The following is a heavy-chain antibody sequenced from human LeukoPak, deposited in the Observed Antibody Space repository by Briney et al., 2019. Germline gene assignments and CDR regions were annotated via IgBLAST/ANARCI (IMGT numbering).Heavy chain of an antibody. Sequence: PSETLSLTFTVSGGSVSSGSYYWSWIRQPPGKGLEWIGYIYYSGSTNYNPSLKSRVTISVDTSKNQFSLKLSSVTAADTAVYYCARDSVYYYGSGSALAYSYYGMDVWGKGTTVTVSS. CDR2: IYYSGST. D-gene: IGHD3-10*01. J-gene: IGHJ6*04. CDR1: GGSVSSGSYY. V-gene: IGHV4-61*01. CDR3: ARDSVYYYGSGSALAYSYYGMDV.